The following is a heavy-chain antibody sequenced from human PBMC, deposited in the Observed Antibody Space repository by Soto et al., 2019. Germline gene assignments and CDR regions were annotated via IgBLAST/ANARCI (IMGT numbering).Heavy chain of an antibody. CDR2: IYYSGST. D-gene: IGHD2-8*01. CDR3: ARLKGYCTNGVCYPRDYYCYFMDV. CDR1: GGSISSYY. J-gene: IGHJ6*03. V-gene: IGHV4-59*01. Sequence: SETLSLTCTVSGGSISSYYWSWIRQPPGKGLEWIGYIYYSGSTNYNPSLKSRVTISVDTSKNQFSLRLSSVTAADTALYYCARLKGYCTNGVCYPRDYYCYFMDVWGKGTTVTVSS.